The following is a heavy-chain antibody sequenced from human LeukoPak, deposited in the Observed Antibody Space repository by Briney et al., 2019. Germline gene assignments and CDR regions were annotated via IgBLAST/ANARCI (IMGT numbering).Heavy chain of an antibody. Sequence: QSGGSLRLSCAASGFTFSRYTLPWVRQAPGKGLEWVAVASYDGNNDYYADSVKGRFTISRDNSKNTLYVQMNSLRAEDTAVYYCARESLGGWYDYWGQGILVTVSS. J-gene: IGHJ4*02. CDR3: ARESLGGWYDY. D-gene: IGHD6-19*01. CDR2: ASYDGNND. V-gene: IGHV3-30-3*01. CDR1: GFTFSRYT.